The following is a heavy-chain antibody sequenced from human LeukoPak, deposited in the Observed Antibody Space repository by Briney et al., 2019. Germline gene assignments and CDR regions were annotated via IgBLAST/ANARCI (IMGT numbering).Heavy chain of an antibody. CDR1: GFTVSSNS. CDR2: IYTDGNT. Sequence: PGGSLRLSCTVSGFTVSSNSMSWVRQAPGKGPEWVSVIYTDGNTYYTDSVKGRFSISRDTFKNTLYLQMNTLRAEDTAIYYCAREKGRGVISPYFDYWGQGVLVTVSS. J-gene: IGHJ4*02. V-gene: IGHV3-66*01. CDR3: AREKGRGVISPYFDY. D-gene: IGHD3-10*01.